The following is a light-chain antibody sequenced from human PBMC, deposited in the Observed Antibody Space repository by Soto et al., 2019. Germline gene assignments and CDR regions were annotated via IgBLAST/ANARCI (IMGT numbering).Light chain of an antibody. CDR3: QQYYSYSYI. CDR1: QGISSY. V-gene: IGKV1-8*01. J-gene: IGKJ2*01. Sequence: AIRMTQSPSSLSASTGDRVTITCRASQGISSYLAWYQQKPGKEPKLLIYAASTLQSGVPSRLSGSGSGTDFTLTISCLQSAEFATYYCQQYYSYSYIVGQGTKLEI. CDR2: AAS.